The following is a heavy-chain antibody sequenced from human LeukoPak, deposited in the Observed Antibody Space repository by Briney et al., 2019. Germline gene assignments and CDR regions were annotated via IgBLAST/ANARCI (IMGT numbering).Heavy chain of an antibody. V-gene: IGHV4-39*07. Sequence: SETLSLTCTVSGGSISSSSYYWGWIRQPPGKGLEWIGSIYYSGSTYYNPSLKSRVTISVDTSKNQFSLKLSSVTAADTAVYYCASKRGAGSNFDYWGQGTLVTVSS. CDR1: GGSISSSSYY. CDR2: IYYSGST. CDR3: ASKRGAGSNFDY. D-gene: IGHD6-19*01. J-gene: IGHJ4*02.